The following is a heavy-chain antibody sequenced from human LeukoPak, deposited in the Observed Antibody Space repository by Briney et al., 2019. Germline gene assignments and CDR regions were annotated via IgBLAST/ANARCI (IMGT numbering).Heavy chain of an antibody. Sequence: SETLSLTCTVSGGSISSYYWSWIRQPPGKGLEWIGYIYYSGSTNYNPSLKSRVTLSLDTSKNQVSLKLRSVTAADTAVYYCATLSGYDSTGYGWFDPWGQGTLVTVSS. D-gene: IGHD3-22*01. CDR2: IYYSGST. CDR1: GGSISSYY. CDR3: ATLSGYDSTGYGWFDP. J-gene: IGHJ5*02. V-gene: IGHV4-59*08.